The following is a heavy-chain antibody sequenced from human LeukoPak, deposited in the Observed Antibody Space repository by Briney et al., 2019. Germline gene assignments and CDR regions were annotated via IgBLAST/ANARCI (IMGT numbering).Heavy chain of an antibody. CDR3: ARAHPGVCSGYYYGPIDY. CDR2: ISSNGGST. CDR1: GFTFSSYA. V-gene: IGHV3-64*01. D-gene: IGHD3-22*01. Sequence: GGSLRLSCAASGFTFSSYAMHWVRQAPGKGLEYVSAISSNGGSTYYANSVKGRFTISRDNSKNTLYLQMGSLRAEDMAVYYCARAHPGVCSGYYYGPIDYWGQGTLVTVSS. J-gene: IGHJ4*02.